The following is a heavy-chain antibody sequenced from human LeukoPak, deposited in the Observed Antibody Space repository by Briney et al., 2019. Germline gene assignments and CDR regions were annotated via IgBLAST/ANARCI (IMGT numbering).Heavy chain of an antibody. CDR2: IIPIFGTA. V-gene: IGHV1-69*05. D-gene: IGHD2-8*01. J-gene: IGHJ6*03. CDR1: GGTFSSYA. CDR3: AIKDGMLYYYYMDV. Sequence: GASVKVSCKASGGTFSSYAISWVRQAPGQGLEWMGGIIPIFGTANYAQKFQGRVTITTDESTSTAYMELSSLRSEDTAVYYCAIKDGMLYYYYMDVWGKGTTVTVSS.